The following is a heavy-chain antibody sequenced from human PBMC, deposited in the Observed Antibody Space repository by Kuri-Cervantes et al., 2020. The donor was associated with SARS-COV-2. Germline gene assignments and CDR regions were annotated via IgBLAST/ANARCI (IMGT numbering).Heavy chain of an antibody. CDR3: ARESAQGTFGGVIVIIDY. Sequence: SETLSLTCTVSGGSISSYYWSWIRQPAGKGLEWTGRIYTSGSTNYNPSLKSRVTMSVDTSKNQFSLKLSSVTAADTAVYYCARESAQGTFGGVIVIIDYWGQGTLVTVSS. D-gene: IGHD3-16*02. CDR2: IYTSGST. CDR1: GGSISSYY. V-gene: IGHV4-4*07. J-gene: IGHJ4*02.